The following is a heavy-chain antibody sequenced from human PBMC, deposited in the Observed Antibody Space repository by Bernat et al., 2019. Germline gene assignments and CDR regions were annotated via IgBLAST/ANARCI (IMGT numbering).Heavy chain of an antibody. J-gene: IGHJ6*03. CDR3: TRNDYYGSGSYDYYYYYMDV. D-gene: IGHD3-10*01. V-gene: IGHV3-49*04. CDR2: SRIKAYGGTT. Sequence: EVQLVESGGGFVQPGRSLRLSCTASGFTFGDYAMSWVREAPGKGVEWVGFSRIKAYGGTTEYGASVKGRFTNSRDDSKSIAYLQMTSLKTEDTAVYYCTRNDYYGSGSYDYYYYYMDVWGKGTTVTVSS. CDR1: GFTFGDYA.